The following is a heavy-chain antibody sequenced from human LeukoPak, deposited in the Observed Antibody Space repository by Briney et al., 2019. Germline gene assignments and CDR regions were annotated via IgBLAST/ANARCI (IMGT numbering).Heavy chain of an antibody. CDR2: INHSGST. J-gene: IGHJ4*02. CDR3: ARGNYDILTRYLY. V-gene: IGHV4-34*01. CDR1: GGSFSGYY. Sequence: PSETLSLTCAVYGGSFSGYYWSWIRQPPGKGLEWIGEINHSGSTNYNPSLKSRVTISVDTSKNQFSLKLSSVTAADTAVYYCARGNYDILTRYLYWGQGTLVTVSS. D-gene: IGHD3-9*01.